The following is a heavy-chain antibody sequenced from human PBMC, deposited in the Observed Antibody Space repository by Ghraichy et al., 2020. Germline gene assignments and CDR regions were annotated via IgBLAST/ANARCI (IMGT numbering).Heavy chain of an antibody. J-gene: IGHJ4*02. D-gene: IGHD3-10*01. CDR3: AKDEGYGVFPDY. Sequence: GGSLRLSCAASGFTFSDYAMTWVRQAPGKGLEWVSAIKNSGGNTYYADSVKGRFTISRDNSMNTLYLQMNSLRVEDTAIYYCAKDEGYGVFPDYWGQGTLVTVSS. CDR1: GFTFSDYA. CDR2: IKNSGGNT. V-gene: IGHV3-23*01.